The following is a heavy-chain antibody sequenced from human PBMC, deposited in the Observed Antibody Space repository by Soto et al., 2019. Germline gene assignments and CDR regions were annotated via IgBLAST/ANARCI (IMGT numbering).Heavy chain of an antibody. J-gene: IGHJ4*02. Sequence: LRLSCAASGFTFSSYAMSWVRQAPGKGLEWVSAISGSGDSTYYADSVKGRFTISRDTSKNTLYLQMDSLRADDTALYYCAKSYSSNWYDYFDYWGQGTLVTVSS. V-gene: IGHV3-23*01. CDR1: GFTFSSYA. D-gene: IGHD6-13*01. CDR3: AKSYSSNWYDYFDY. CDR2: ISGSGDST.